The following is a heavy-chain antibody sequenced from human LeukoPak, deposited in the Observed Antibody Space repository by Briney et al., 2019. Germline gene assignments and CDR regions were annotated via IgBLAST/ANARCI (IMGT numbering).Heavy chain of an antibody. CDR2: ISSSTTTI. V-gene: IGHV3-48*01. CDR1: GFAFNTYS. CDR3: AKDRGSGSYHVGVEY. J-gene: IGHJ4*02. Sequence: PGGSLRLSCAASGFAFNTYSMNWVRQAPGKGLEWVSSISSSTTTIYYADSVKGRFTISRDNSKNTLYLQMNSLRAEDTAVYYCAKDRGSGSYHVGVEYWGQGTLVTVSS. D-gene: IGHD1-26*01.